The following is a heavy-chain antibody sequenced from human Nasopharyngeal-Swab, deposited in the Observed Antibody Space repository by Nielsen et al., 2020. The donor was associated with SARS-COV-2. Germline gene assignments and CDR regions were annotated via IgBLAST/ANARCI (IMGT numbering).Heavy chain of an antibody. CDR2: IRTKPNSYET. J-gene: IGHJ3*01. Sequence: GGSLRLSCVASGFSFSDSGIHWVRQGFGKGLEWVGRIRTKPNSYETTYAASVKGRLTISRDDSKNTAYLQMDSLKTDDTAIYYCTKTPAYSSSWWDAFDVWGQGTMVTVSS. CDR3: TKTPAYSSSWWDAFDV. D-gene: IGHD6-13*01. V-gene: IGHV3-73*01. CDR1: GFSFSDSG.